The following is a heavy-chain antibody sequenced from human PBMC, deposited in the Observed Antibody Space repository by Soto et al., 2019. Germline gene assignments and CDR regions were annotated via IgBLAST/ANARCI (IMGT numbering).Heavy chain of an antibody. J-gene: IGHJ4*02. CDR3: VRYCSTTKCPFDY. CDR1: GGSISGGGSY. CDR2: IYYSGNT. V-gene: IGHV4-30-4*01. D-gene: IGHD2-2*01. Sequence: PSETLSHTCTVSGGSISGGGSYWGWIRQPPGKGLEWIGYIYYSGNTILNPSLRSRVTLSVDTSKNQFSLNLSSVTAADTAVYYCVRYCSTTKCPFDYWGQGTLVTVSS.